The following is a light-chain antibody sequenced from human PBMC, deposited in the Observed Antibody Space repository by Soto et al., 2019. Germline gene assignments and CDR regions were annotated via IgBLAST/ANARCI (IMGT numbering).Light chain of an antibody. Sequence: EIVLTQSPGTLFLSPGERATLSCRASQSVSSRYLGWYQQKPGQAPRLLIYGTSSRATAIPDRFSGSGSGTDFTLTISRLEPEDFAVYYCQHYGSSPPITFGQGTRLEIK. V-gene: IGKV3-20*01. CDR3: QHYGSSPPIT. CDR2: GTS. CDR1: QSVSSRY. J-gene: IGKJ5*01.